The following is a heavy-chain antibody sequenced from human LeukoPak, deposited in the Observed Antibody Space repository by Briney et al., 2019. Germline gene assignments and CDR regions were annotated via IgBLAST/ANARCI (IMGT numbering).Heavy chain of an antibody. Sequence: GGSLRLSCAASGFTVSSNYMNWVRQAPGKGLEWVSSISSSSSYIYYADSVKGRFTISRDNAKNSLYLQMNSLRAEDTAVYYCARDPLRRQWLVDYYYYYMDVWGKGTTVTVSS. D-gene: IGHD6-19*01. CDR1: GFTVSSNY. CDR3: ARDPLRRQWLVDYYYYYMDV. CDR2: ISSSSSYI. J-gene: IGHJ6*03. V-gene: IGHV3-21*01.